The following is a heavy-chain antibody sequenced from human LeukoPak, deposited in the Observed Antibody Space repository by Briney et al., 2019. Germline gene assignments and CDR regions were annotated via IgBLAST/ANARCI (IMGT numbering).Heavy chain of an antibody. D-gene: IGHD3-3*01. CDR3: ATPARGYYTGWFDP. Sequence: GGSLRLSCAASGFTFSSYAMSWVRQAPGKGLEWVSAISGSGGSTYYAASVKGRFTISRDNSKSTLYLQMNSLRAEDTAVYYCATPARGYYTGWFDPWGQGTLVTVSS. J-gene: IGHJ5*02. CDR2: ISGSGGST. V-gene: IGHV3-23*01. CDR1: GFTFSSYA.